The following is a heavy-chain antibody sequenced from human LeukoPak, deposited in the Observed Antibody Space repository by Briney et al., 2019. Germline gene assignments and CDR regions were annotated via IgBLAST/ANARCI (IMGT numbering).Heavy chain of an antibody. J-gene: IGHJ4*02. Sequence: ASVKVSCKVSGYILTELSMHWVRQAPGKGLEWMGGFDPEDGETIYAQKFQGRVTMTEDTSTDTAYMELSSLRSEDTAVYYCATPAHRGDYGAFWDYWGQGTLVTVSS. D-gene: IGHD4-17*01. V-gene: IGHV1-24*01. CDR1: GYILTELS. CDR3: ATPAHRGDYGAFWDY. CDR2: FDPEDGET.